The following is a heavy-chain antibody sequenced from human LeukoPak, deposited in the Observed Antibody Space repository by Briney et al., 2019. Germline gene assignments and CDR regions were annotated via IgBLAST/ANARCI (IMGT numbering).Heavy chain of an antibody. J-gene: IGHJ3*02. CDR3: ARDRVYSSNAFDI. V-gene: IGHV4-38-2*02. CDR1: GYSISSGYY. Sequence: SETLSLTCTVSGYSISSGYYWGWIRQPPGKGLEWIGSIYHSGSTYYNPSLKSRVTISVDTSKNQFSLKLSSVTAADTAVYYCARDRVYSSNAFDIWGQGTMVTVSS. D-gene: IGHD6-19*01. CDR2: IYHSGST.